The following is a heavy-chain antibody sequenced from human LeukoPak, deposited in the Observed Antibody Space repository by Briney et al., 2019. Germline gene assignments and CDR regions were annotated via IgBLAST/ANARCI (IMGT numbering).Heavy chain of an antibody. CDR3: ARHRSNYYDSSGYYYNY. CDR2: IYHSGST. CDR1: GYSISSGYY. J-gene: IGHJ4*02. Sequence: SETLSLTCAVSGYSISSGYYWGWIRQPPGQGLEWIGSIYHSGSTYYNPSLKSRVTISVDTSKNQFSLKLSSVTAADTAVYYCARHRSNYYDSSGYYYNYWGQGTLVTVSS. V-gene: IGHV4-38-2*01. D-gene: IGHD3-22*01.